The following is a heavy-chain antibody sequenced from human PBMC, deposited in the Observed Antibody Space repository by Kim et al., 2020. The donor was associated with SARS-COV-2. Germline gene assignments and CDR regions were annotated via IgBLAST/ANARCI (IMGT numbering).Heavy chain of an antibody. CDR2: ISYDGSNE. V-gene: IGHV3-30*04. CDR1: EFTFSSYA. CDR3: ARDSDSVYCSSPSCYMYYFDY. D-gene: IGHD2-2*02. J-gene: IGHJ4*02. Sequence: GGSLRLSCAASEFTFSSYAMHWVRQAPGKGLEWVAFISYDGSNEYYADPVKGRFTISRDNSKNTLYLQMNSLRAEDTAVYYCARDSDSVYCSSPSCYMYYFDYWGQGTLVTVSS.